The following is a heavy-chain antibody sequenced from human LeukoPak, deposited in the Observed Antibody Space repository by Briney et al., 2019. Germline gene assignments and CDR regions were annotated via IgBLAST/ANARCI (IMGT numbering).Heavy chain of an antibody. V-gene: IGHV3-23*01. CDR1: GFTFSYYA. J-gene: IGHJ3*01. CDR2: ITGSGGDT. CDR3: AKSRSGLLRSAFDF. D-gene: IGHD3-3*01. Sequence: GGSLRLSCAASGFTFSYYAMTWVRQAPGKGLEWVSAITGSGGDTYYTDSVKGRFTISRDNSKNTLYLQMSSLRAEDTAVYYCAKSRSGLLRSAFDFWGQGTMVTVSS.